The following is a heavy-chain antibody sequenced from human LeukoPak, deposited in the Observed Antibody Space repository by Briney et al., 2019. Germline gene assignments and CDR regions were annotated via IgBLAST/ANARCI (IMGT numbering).Heavy chain of an antibody. CDR3: ARVDYYDSSGYWFDP. Sequence: SETLSLTCTVSGGSISSHYWSWIRQPPGKGLEWIRYIYYSGSTNYNPSLKSRVTISVDTSKNQFSLKLSSVTAADTAVYYCARVDYYDSSGYWFDPWGQGTLVTVSS. V-gene: IGHV4-59*11. D-gene: IGHD3-22*01. CDR2: IYYSGST. CDR1: GGSISSHY. J-gene: IGHJ5*02.